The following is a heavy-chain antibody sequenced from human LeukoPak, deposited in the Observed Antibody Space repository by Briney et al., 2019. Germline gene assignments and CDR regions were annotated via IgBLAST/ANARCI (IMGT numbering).Heavy chain of an antibody. CDR2: IYTSGST. CDR1: GGTLADYY. Sequence: SETLSLTCAVYGGTLADYYWSWIRQSPGQGLEWIGRIYTSGSTNYNPSLKSRVTISVDTSKNLFSLKLTSVTAADTAVYYCARGDYDLNYFDYWGQGTLVTVSS. D-gene: IGHD3-16*01. V-gene: IGHV4-59*10. J-gene: IGHJ4*02. CDR3: ARGDYDLNYFDY.